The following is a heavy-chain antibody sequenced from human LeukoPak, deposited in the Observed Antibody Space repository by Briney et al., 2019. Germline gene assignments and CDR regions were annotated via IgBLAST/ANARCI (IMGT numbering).Heavy chain of an antibody. J-gene: IGHJ5*02. CDR1: GGSISSNY. CDR2: IHSSGYT. V-gene: IGHV4-4*09. D-gene: IGHD1-26*01. Sequence: SETLSLTCTVSGGSISSNYWAWIRQPPGQGLEWIAYIHSSGYTNYNPFLRSRVTISVDTSKNEFSLKVTSVTAADTAVYYCAQRQGPTSGSYDYFDPWGQGTPVTVSS. CDR3: AQRQGPTSGSYDYFDP.